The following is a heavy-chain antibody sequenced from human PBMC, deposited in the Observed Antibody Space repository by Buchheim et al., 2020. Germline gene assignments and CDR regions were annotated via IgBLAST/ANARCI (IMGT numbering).Heavy chain of an antibody. J-gene: IGHJ4*01. CDR2: ISHDGSNK. Sequence: QVQLVESGGGVVQPGRSLRLSCAASGFTFSDYGMHWVRQAPGKGLEWVAVISHDGSNKFYADSVKGRFTISRDNSKNTLYLQMNSLRVEDTAVFYCAKDPTPVVDAAFPYFDYWGHGSL. CDR3: AKDPTPVVDAAFPYFDY. D-gene: IGHD2-15*01. CDR1: GFTFSDYG. V-gene: IGHV3-30*18.